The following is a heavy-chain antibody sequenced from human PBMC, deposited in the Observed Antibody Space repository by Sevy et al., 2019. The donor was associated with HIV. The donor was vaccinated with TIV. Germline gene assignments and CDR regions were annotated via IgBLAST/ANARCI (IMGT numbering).Heavy chain of an antibody. CDR1: GFAFSSHA. V-gene: IGHV3-30-3*01. CDR2: ISYEGTET. Sequence: GGSLRLSCAASGFAFSSHAMHWVRQAPGKGLEWVATISYEGTETFYAASVGGRFTISRDNSKNMWSLQINSLRPEDTAVYYCARDGGYSIKWYPLYWGHGTLVTVSS. D-gene: IGHD6-13*01. CDR3: ARDGGYSIKWYPLY. J-gene: IGHJ4*01.